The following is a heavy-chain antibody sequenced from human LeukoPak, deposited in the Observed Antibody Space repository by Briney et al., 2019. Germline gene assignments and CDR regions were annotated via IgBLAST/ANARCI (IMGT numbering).Heavy chain of an antibody. V-gene: IGHV4-59*08. Sequence: SETLSFTGTVPGGSISSYTWSWIRQPPGKGLEWIGYIYYSGSTNYNPSLKSRVTISVDTSKNQFSLKLSSVTAADTAVYYCARHFIARVAVAGNWFDPWGQGTLVTVSS. CDR1: GGSISSYT. D-gene: IGHD6-19*01. CDR2: IYYSGST. CDR3: ARHFIARVAVAGNWFDP. J-gene: IGHJ5*02.